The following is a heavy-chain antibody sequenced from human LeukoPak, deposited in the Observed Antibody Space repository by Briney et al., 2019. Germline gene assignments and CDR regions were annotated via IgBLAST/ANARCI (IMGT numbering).Heavy chain of an antibody. V-gene: IGHV1-46*01. CDR1: GYTFTDYY. J-gene: IGHJ3*02. D-gene: IGHD5-24*01. CDR2: INPGRGNT. Sequence: ASVKVSCKASGYTFTDYYMHWVRQAPGQGLEWMGLINPGRGNTNYAQNFQGRVTMTRDTSTSTVYMELSSLRSEDTAIYYCARIRDGYKDAYDIWGQGTVVTVPS. CDR3: ARIRDGYKDAYDI.